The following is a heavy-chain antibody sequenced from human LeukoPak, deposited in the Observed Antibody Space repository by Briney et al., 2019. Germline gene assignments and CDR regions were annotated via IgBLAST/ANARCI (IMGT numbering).Heavy chain of an antibody. CDR1: GFTFSSYS. Sequence: AGSLTLSCAASGFTFSSYSMNWVRQAPGKGLEWVSYISSSSSTIYYADSVKVRFTISRDDGKISLYLQMNRLRAEETAVYYCARGFWSGYEVCYYYYGVDVWGQGTTVTVSS. J-gene: IGHJ6*02. CDR3: ARGFWSGYEVCYYYYGVDV. D-gene: IGHD3-3*01. CDR2: ISSSSSTI. V-gene: IGHV3-48*01.